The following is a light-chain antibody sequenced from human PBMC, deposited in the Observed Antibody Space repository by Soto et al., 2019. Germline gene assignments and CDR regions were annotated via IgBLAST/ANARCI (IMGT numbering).Light chain of an antibody. J-gene: IGLJ1*01. CDR1: SSDVGGYNY. CDR2: DVS. V-gene: IGLV2-14*01. Sequence: SVLTQPASVSGSPGQSITISCTGTSSDVGGYNYVSWYQQHPGKAPKLMIYDVSNRPSGVSNRFSGSKSGNTASLTISGLQAEDEADYYCSSYTSSSTHYVFGTGTKVTVL. CDR3: SSYTSSSTHYV.